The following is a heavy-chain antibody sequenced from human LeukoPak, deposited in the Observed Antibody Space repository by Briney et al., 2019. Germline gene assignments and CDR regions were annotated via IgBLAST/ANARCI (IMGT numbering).Heavy chain of an antibody. Sequence: PGGSLRLSCAASGFTFSSYGMSWVRQAPGKGLEWVSAISGSGGSTYYADSVKGRFTISRDNSNNTLYLQMNSLRSEDTAVYYCAKDHLGYGYDSSGYYSDYWGQGTLVTVSS. CDR1: GFTFSSYG. D-gene: IGHD3-22*01. J-gene: IGHJ4*02. CDR3: AKDHLGYGYDSSGYYSDY. CDR2: ISGSGGST. V-gene: IGHV3-23*01.